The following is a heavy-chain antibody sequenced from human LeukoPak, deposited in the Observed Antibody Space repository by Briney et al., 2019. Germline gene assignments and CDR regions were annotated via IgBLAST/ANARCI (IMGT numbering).Heavy chain of an antibody. CDR3: AKDYPYDSSGYGFDY. Sequence: GGSLRLSCAASGFTFSSYGMHWVRQAPSKGLEWVAVIWYDGCNKYYADSVKGRFTISRDNSKNTLYLQMNSLRAEDTAVYYCAKDYPYDSSGYGFDYWGQGTLVTVSS. V-gene: IGHV3-33*06. CDR2: IWYDGCNK. CDR1: GFTFSSYG. J-gene: IGHJ4*02. D-gene: IGHD3-22*01.